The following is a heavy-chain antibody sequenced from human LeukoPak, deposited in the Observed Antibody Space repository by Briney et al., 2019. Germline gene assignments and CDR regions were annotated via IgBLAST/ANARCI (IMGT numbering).Heavy chain of an antibody. CDR3: AKERGMSGGYPT. J-gene: IGHJ5*02. Sequence: GGSLRLSCAASGFTFSTCGMHWVRQAPGKGLEWVTYIRYDGTKEFYADSVKGRFTISRDNSKNTLYLQMNSLRNEDSAVYYCAKERGMSGGYPTWGQGTLVTVSS. CDR2: IRYDGTKE. D-gene: IGHD1-26*01. CDR1: GFTFSTCG. V-gene: IGHV3-30*02.